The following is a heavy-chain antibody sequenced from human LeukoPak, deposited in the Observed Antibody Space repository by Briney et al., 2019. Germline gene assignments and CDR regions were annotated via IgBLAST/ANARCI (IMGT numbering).Heavy chain of an antibody. V-gene: IGHV3-21*01. CDR1: GFTFSSYS. CDR3: AKVGYGDYYFDY. J-gene: IGHJ4*02. Sequence: PGGSLRLSCAASGFTFSSYSMNWVRQAPGKGLEWVSSISSSSSYIYYADSVKGRFTISRDNAENSLYLQMNSLRAEDTAVYYCAKVGYGDYYFDYWGQGTLVTVSS. CDR2: ISSSSSYI. D-gene: IGHD4-17*01.